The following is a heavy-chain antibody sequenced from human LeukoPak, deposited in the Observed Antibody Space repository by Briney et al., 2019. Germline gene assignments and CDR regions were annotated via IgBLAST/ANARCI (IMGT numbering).Heavy chain of an antibody. V-gene: IGHV3-30*02. J-gene: IGHJ4*02. CDR1: GFTFSSYG. CDR3: AKSGEVWYGDY. CDR2: IWYDGSNK. D-gene: IGHD4-17*01. Sequence: GGSLRLSCAASGFTFSSYGIHWVRQAPGKGLEWVAVIWYDGSNKYYADSVKGRFTISRDNSKNTLYLQMNSLRAEDTAVYYCAKSGEVWYGDYWGQGTLVTVSS.